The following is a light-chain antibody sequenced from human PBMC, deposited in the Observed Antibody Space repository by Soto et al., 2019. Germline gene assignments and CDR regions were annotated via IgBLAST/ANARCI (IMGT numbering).Light chain of an antibody. J-gene: IGKJ1*01. Sequence: IQITQSPSTLSPSVGDRVTITCRASQSISSWLAWYQQKPGKAPKLLIYDASSLESGVPSRFSGSGSGTEFTLTISSLQPDDFATYYCQQYNSYLFGQGTKVDI. CDR2: DAS. V-gene: IGKV1-5*01. CDR3: QQYNSYL. CDR1: QSISSW.